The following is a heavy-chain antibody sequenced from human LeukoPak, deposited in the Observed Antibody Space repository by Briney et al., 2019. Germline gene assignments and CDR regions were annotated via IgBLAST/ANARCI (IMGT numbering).Heavy chain of an antibody. CDR1: GFTFSSYA. V-gene: IGHV3-23*01. Sequence: GGSLRLSCAASGFTFSSYAMSWVRQAPGKGLEWVSAISGSGGSTYYADSVKGRFTISRDNSKNTLYLQMNSLRAEDTAVYYCAKTGDYYDSSGYVDAFDTWGQGTMVTVSS. CDR3: AKTGDYYDSSGYVDAFDT. D-gene: IGHD3-22*01. J-gene: IGHJ3*02. CDR2: ISGSGGST.